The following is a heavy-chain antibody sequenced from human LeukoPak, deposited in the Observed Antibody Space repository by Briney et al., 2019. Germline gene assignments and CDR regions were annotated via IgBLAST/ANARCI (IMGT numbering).Heavy chain of an antibody. CDR3: ARELTMVRGVINYYMDV. CDR1: GFTFSSYG. D-gene: IGHD3-10*01. CDR2: IRYDGSNK. J-gene: IGHJ6*03. V-gene: IGHV3-30*02. Sequence: GGSLRLSCAASGFTFSSYGMHWVRQAPGKGLEWVAFIRYDGSNKYYADSVKGRFTISRDNSKNTLYLQMNSLRAEDTAVYYCARELTMVRGVINYYMDVRGKGTTVTVSS.